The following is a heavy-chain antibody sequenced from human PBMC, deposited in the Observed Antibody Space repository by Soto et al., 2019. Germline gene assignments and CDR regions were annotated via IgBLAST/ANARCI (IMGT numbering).Heavy chain of an antibody. J-gene: IGHJ4*02. V-gene: IGHV3-74*01. CDR3: TRGPRPISPGTGAY. CDR2: IYNDGTYS. D-gene: IGHD3-10*01. Sequence: GGSLRLSCAASGFIFKMYWMHWVRQSPGKGLVGIPRIYNDGTYSDYADSVRGRFTISRDNVNDTLYLQMNNLRAEDSGRYYCTRGPRPISPGTGAYWGQGIQVTVSS. CDR1: GFIFKMYW.